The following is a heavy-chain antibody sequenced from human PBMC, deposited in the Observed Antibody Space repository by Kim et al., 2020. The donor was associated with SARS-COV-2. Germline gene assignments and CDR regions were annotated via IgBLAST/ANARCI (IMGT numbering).Heavy chain of an antibody. CDR1: GGSISSSSYY. CDR2: IYYSGST. V-gene: IGHV4-39*01. CDR3: ASLEDSSGYYFPHFDY. J-gene: IGHJ4*02. D-gene: IGHD3-22*01. Sequence: SETLSLTCTVSGGSISSSSYYWGWIRQPPGKGLEWIGSIYYSGSTYYNPSLKSRVTISVDTSKNQFSLKLSSVTAADTAVYYCASLEDSSGYYFPHFDYWGQGTLVTVSS.